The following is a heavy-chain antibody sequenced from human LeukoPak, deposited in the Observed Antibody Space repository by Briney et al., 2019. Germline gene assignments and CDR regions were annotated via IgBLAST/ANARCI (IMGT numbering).Heavy chain of an antibody. CDR2: IYYSGST. V-gene: IGHV4-39*01. J-gene: IGHJ4*02. CDR3: ARLGGRRLFFDY. Sequence: SETLSLTCSVSGGSISSSSYYWGWIRQPPGKGLEWIGSIYYSGSTYCNPSLKSRVTISVDTSKNQFSLKLSSVTAADTAVYYCARLGGRRLFFDYWGQGTLVTVSS. CDR1: GGSISSSSYY.